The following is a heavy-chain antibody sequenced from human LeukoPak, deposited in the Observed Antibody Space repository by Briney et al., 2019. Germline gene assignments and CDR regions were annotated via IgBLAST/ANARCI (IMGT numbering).Heavy chain of an antibody. CDR3: ASATPRAYNWNDGGPDAFDI. CDR1: GYSFATYW. CDR2: IYPGDSDT. D-gene: IGHD1-20*01. Sequence: GESLKISCKASGYSFATYWIGWVRQMPGKGLEWMGIIYPGDSDTGYSPSFQGQVTISADKSISTAYLQWSSLKASDTAMYYCASATPRAYNWNDGGPDAFDIWGQGTMVTVSS. J-gene: IGHJ3*02. V-gene: IGHV5-51*01.